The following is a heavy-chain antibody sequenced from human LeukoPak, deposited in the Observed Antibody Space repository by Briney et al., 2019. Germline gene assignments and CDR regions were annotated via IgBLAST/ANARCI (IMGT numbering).Heavy chain of an antibody. CDR3: AKVLTAAGLDL. CDR2: IHDDGRT. D-gene: IGHD6-25*01. Sequence: PSETLSLTCSVSGGSMSDSIAWGWVRQPPGKGLEWLANIHDDGRTAPNPSLRSRLTISQDRSKNQFSLKVSSVTAADTAFYYCAKVLTAAGLDLWGQGILVTVSS. CDR1: GGSMSDSIA. J-gene: IGHJ5*02. V-gene: IGHV4/OR15-8*01.